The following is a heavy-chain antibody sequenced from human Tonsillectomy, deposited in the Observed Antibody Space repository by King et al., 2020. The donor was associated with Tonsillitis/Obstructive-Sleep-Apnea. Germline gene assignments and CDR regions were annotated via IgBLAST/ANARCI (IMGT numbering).Heavy chain of an antibody. CDR1: GFNITTKY. Sequence: VQLVESGGGLVQPGGSLRLSCAASGFNITTKYRSWVRQAPGKGLEWVSLIYGAGVTYYADSVEGRFTISRHNSKNTLFLQMNSLRPEDTAVYFCATRGRMYTNYIYSYYMDVWGKGTTVTVSS. CDR2: IYGAGVT. D-gene: IGHD1-1*01. J-gene: IGHJ6*03. CDR3: ATRGRMYTNYIYSYYMDV. V-gene: IGHV3-53*04.